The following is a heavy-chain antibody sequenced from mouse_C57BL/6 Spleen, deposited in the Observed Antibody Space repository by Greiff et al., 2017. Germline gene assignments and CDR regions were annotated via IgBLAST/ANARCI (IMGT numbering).Heavy chain of an antibody. CDR2: IDPETGGT. J-gene: IGHJ1*03. CDR1: GYTFTDYE. CDR3: TRSSNWDGYFDV. V-gene: IGHV1-15*01. Sequence: VKLQESGAELVRPGASVTLSCKASGYTFTDYEMHWVKQTPVHGLEWIGAIDPETGGTAYNQKFKGKAILTADKSSSTAYMELRSLTSEDSAVYYCTRSSNWDGYFDVWGTGTTVTVSS. D-gene: IGHD4-1*01.